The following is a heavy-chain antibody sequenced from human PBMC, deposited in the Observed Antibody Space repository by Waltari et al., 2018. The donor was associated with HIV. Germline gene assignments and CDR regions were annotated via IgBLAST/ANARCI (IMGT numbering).Heavy chain of an antibody. J-gene: IGHJ6*02. D-gene: IGHD3-9*01. CDR2: NSSSGRTI. Sequence: EVQLVESGGGLVQPGGSLRLSCAASGFTFSSYEMNWVRQAPGKGLELISNNSSSGRTIYYADAWKGRFTISRNNAKNSLYLQMNSLRAEDTAVYYCATQTGYPLWGMDVWGQGTTVTVSS. CDR1: GFTFSSYE. V-gene: IGHV3-48*03. CDR3: ATQTGYPLWGMDV.